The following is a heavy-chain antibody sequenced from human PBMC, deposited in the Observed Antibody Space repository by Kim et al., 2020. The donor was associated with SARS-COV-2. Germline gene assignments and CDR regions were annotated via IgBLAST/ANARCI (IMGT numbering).Heavy chain of an antibody. CDR3: ARCRRSGLYYIDF. D-gene: IGHD6-19*01. Sequence: SETLSLTCTVSGDSISTSSDYWGWIRQPPWKGLEWIGSVYSSGSTYYNPSLKSRVTVSVDTSKSQFSLRLTSVTATDTAVYYCARCRRSGLYYIDFWGQGTQVPVSS. V-gene: IGHV4-39*01. J-gene: IGHJ4*02. CDR2: VYSSGST. CDR1: GDSISTSSDY.